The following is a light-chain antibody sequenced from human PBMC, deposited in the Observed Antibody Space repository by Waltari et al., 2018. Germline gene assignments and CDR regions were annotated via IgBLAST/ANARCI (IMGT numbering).Light chain of an antibody. J-gene: IGLJ2*01. Sequence: QSALTQPRSVSGSPGQSVTISCSGTTTDVATYKYVSWFQVHPHKAPKLIIWDVSKRASGVPDRFSGSKSGDTASLTISGLQAEDEAEYFCCSYAGNSGVVFGGGTQLTVL. CDR3: CSYAGNSGVV. CDR2: DVS. CDR1: TTDVATYKY. V-gene: IGLV2-11*01.